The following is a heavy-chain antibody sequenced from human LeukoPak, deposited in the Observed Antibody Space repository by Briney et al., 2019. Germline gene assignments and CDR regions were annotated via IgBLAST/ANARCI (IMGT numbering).Heavy chain of an antibody. CDR3: ASGNYGGNSGYYYYYYMDV. D-gene: IGHD4-23*01. Sequence: SETLSLTCAVYGGSFSGYYWSWIRQPPGKGLEWIGEINHSGSTNYNPSLKSRVTISVDTSKNQFSLKLSSVTAADTAVYYCASGNYGGNSGYYYYYYMDVWGKGTTVTISS. CDR1: GGSFSGYY. V-gene: IGHV4-34*01. CDR2: INHSGST. J-gene: IGHJ6*03.